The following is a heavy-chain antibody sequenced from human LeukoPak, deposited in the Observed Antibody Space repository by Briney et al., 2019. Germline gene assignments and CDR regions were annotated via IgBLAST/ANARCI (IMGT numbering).Heavy chain of an antibody. Sequence: PGGSLRLSCAASGFTVSGNYMSWVRQAPGRGLQWVSVIYSGGGTYYADSVKGRFTISRDNSKNTLFLQMSSLRTEDTAVYYCASPYSGYDYNFDHWGQGTLVTVSS. CDR3: ASPYSGYDYNFDH. V-gene: IGHV3-66*01. CDR1: GFTVSGNY. J-gene: IGHJ4*02. CDR2: IYSGGGT. D-gene: IGHD5-12*01.